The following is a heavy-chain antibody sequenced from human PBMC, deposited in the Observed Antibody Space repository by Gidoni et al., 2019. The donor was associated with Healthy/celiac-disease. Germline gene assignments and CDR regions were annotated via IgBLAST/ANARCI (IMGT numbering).Heavy chain of an antibody. J-gene: IGHJ5*02. CDR2: IIPIFGTA. V-gene: IGHV1-69*01. D-gene: IGHD6-6*01. CDR1: GGTFSSYA. CDR3: ARGLVAARRLPYNWFDP. Sequence: QVQLVQSGAEVKKPGSSVKVSCKASGGTFSSYAISWVRQAPGQGLEWMGGIIPIFGTANYAQKFQGRVTITADESTSTAYMELSSLRSEDTAVYYCARGLVAARRLPYNWFDPWGQGTLVTVSS.